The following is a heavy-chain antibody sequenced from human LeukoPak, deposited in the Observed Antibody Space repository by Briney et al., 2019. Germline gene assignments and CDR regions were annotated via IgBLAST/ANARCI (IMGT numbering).Heavy chain of an antibody. Sequence: GGSLRLSCAASGFTFSGYAMHWVRQAPGKGLEYMAGVSFDGTNKYYADSMKGRFTISRDNSRNTLYLQINSLRTADTALYYCARDGPLQSLDYWGQGTLVTVSS. CDR2: VSFDGTNK. CDR3: ARDGPLQSLDY. D-gene: IGHD4-11*01. V-gene: IGHV3-30*04. CDR1: GFTFSGYA. J-gene: IGHJ4*02.